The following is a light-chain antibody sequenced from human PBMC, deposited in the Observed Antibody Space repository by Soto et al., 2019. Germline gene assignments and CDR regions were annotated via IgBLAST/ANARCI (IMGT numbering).Light chain of an antibody. CDR2: EVS. CDR1: SSDVGSYTL. V-gene: IGLV2-23*02. J-gene: IGLJ1*01. Sequence: SALTPPASVSGSPGQSITISCTGNSSDVGSYTLVSWYQQHPGKVPKLMIYEVSKRPSGVSVRFSGSRSGNTASLTISGLQAEDEADYFCWSYAGSFTYVFGTGTKVTVL. CDR3: WSYAGSFTYV.